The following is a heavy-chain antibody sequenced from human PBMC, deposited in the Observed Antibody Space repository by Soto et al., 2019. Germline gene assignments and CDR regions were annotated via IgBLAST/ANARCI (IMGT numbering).Heavy chain of an antibody. CDR3: ARSCGSGGSCYSDYYYYYGMDV. CDR2: IYYSGST. V-gene: IGHV4-39*01. CDR1: GGSISSSSYY. Sequence: PSETLSLTCTVSGGSISSSSYYWGWIRQPPGKGLEWIGSIYYSGSTYYNPSLKSRVTISVDTSKNQFSLKLSSVTAADTAVYYCARSCGSGGSCYSDYYYYYGMDVWGQGTTVPVSS. D-gene: IGHD2-15*01. J-gene: IGHJ6*02.